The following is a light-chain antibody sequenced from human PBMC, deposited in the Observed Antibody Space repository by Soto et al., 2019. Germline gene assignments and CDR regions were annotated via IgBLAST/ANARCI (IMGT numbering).Light chain of an antibody. V-gene: IGKV3-15*01. CDR1: QSVSSN. J-gene: IGKJ4*01. Sequence: IVMTQSPATLSVSPGERATLSCRASQSVSSNLAWYQQKPGQAPRLLIYGASTRATGIPARFSGSGSGTEFTLTISSLQSEDFAVYYCQRYNNWTPTFGGGTKV. CDR2: GAS. CDR3: QRYNNWTPT.